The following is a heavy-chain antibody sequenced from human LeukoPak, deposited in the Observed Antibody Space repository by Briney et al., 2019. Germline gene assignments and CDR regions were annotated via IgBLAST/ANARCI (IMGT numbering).Heavy chain of an antibody. CDR3: GKVAGNSHS. CDR2: IYHTGDT. J-gene: IGHJ5*02. Sequence: PSETLSLTCSVSGTSVSNYILYWNWIRQQPGKGLEWIGYIYHTGDTFYNPSLKSRVTISLDTSQNQFSLKMTSVTGADTAMYYCGKVAGNSHSWGQGTLVTVSS. CDR1: GTSVSNYILY. V-gene: IGHV4-31*03. D-gene: IGHD4-23*01.